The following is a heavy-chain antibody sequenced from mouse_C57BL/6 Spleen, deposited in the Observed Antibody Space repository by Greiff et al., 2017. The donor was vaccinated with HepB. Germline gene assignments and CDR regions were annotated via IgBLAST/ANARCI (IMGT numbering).Heavy chain of an antibody. CDR3: ARNLEATSYYYAMDY. V-gene: IGHV1-66*01. D-gene: IGHD1-1*01. Sequence: QVQLQQSGPELVKPGASVKISCKASGYSFTSYYIHWVKQRPGQGLEWIGWIYPGSGNTKYNEKVKGKATLTAYTSSSTTYMQLSSLTSEDSAVYYCARNLEATSYYYAMDYWGQGTSVTVSS. CDR2: IYPGSGNT. J-gene: IGHJ4*01. CDR1: GYSFTSYY.